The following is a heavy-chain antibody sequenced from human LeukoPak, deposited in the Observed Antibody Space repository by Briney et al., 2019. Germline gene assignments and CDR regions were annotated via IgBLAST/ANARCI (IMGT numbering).Heavy chain of an antibody. D-gene: IGHD3-9*01. V-gene: IGHV3-11*01. Sequence: PGGSLRLSCAASGFIFSSFSISWVRQAPGKGLEWVSYIDGPASNIYYADSVKGRFTISRDNAKKTLYLQMNSLRAEDTAVYYCARSIGLTGGGVDVWGQGTTVTVSS. CDR3: ARSIGLTGGGVDV. J-gene: IGHJ6*02. CDR2: IDGPASNI. CDR1: GFIFSSFS.